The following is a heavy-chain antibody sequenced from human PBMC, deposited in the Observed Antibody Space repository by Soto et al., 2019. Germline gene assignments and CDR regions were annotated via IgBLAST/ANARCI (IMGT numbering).Heavy chain of an antibody. CDR3: ARGLILWFGELSRRGGYYYYMDV. CDR2: INDSGSI. J-gene: IGHJ6*03. Sequence: QVQLQQWGAGLLKPSGTLSLTCAVYGGSFSGYQWSWIRQTPGRGLEWIGEINDSGSINYNPSLKSRVTIVVGTPKRQISLKLTSVTAAATAVYYCARGLILWFGELSRRGGYYYYMDVWGKGTTVTVSS. V-gene: IGHV4-34*01. CDR1: GGSFSGYQ. D-gene: IGHD3-10*01.